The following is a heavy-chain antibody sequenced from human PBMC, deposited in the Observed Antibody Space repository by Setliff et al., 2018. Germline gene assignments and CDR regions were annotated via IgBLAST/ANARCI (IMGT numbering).Heavy chain of an antibody. CDR3: ASQKLARYFDY. V-gene: IGHV4-38-2*01. Sequence: KPSETLSLTCGVSGHSISSPYTWGWIRQPPGKGLEWIGTLFDNGSTFYNPSLKGRVTLSIDTSKNHFSLKLTSVTAADTAVYYCASQKLARYFDYWGQGTLVTVSS. CDR1: GHSISSPYT. CDR2: LFDNGST. J-gene: IGHJ4*02.